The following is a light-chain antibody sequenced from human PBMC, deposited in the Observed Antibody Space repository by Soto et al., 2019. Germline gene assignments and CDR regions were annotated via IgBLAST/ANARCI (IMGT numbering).Light chain of an antibody. CDR2: AAS. CDR1: QGISSH. Sequence: DIQLTQSPSFLSASVGDRVTITCRASQGISSHLAWYQQKPEKAPKLLIYAASTLQSGVPSRFSGSGSGTDFTPTVSSLQPEDFATYYCQQVDGYPHTFGQGTNLEIK. J-gene: IGKJ2*01. CDR3: QQVDGYPHT. V-gene: IGKV1-9*01.